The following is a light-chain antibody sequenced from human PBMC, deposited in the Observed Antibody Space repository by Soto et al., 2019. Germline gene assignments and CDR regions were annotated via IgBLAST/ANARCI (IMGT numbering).Light chain of an antibody. CDR2: GSS. CDR1: QSIDSNY. Sequence: EIVLTQSPGTLSFSPGERATLSCRASQSIDSNYLGWYQQKPGQTHRLLIYGSSSRATGIPDRFSGSGSGTDFTLTISRLEPEDFAVYYCQHYGTSPGMFGQVTKVEV. CDR3: QHYGTSPGM. V-gene: IGKV3-20*01. J-gene: IGKJ1*01.